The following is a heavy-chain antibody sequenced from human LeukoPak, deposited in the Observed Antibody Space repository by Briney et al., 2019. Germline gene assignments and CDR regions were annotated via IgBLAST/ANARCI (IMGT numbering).Heavy chain of an antibody. CDR2: IFHSGNP. CDR1: GGPIKSHF. J-gene: IGHJ4*02. V-gene: IGHV4-59*11. D-gene: IGHD1/OR15-1a*01. Sequence: PSETLSHTCSASGGPIKSHFWSWVPQPPGKRLEWIGYIFHSGNPNYNPSLKSRDTISVDTSKNQLSLRLTSVTAPDTPVYYCVRRNTWDLTYYFDYWGQGTRVIVSA. CDR3: VRRNTWDLTYYFDY.